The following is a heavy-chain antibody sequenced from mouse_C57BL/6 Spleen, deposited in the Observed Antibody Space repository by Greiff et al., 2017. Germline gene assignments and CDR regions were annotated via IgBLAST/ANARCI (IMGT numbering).Heavy chain of an antibody. CDR1: GYSFTGYY. CDR3: ARHRTNWEGFAY. J-gene: IGHJ3*01. Sequence: EVQLQQSGPELVKPGASVKISCKASGYSFTGYYMNWVKQSPEKSLEWIGEINPSTGGTTYNQKFKAKATLTVDKSSSTAYMQLKSLTSEDSAVYYWARHRTNWEGFAYWGQGTLVTVSA. CDR2: INPSTGGT. D-gene: IGHD4-1*01. V-gene: IGHV1-42*01.